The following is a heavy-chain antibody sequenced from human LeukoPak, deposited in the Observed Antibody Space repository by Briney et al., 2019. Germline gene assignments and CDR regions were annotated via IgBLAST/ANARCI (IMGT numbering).Heavy chain of an antibody. CDR2: IRNKANSYTT. Sequence: GGSLRLSCAASGFTFSDHYMDWVRQAPGKGLEWVGRIRNKANSYTTEYAASVKGRFTISRDDSKNSLYLQMNSLKTEDTAVYSCVRDLNRAFDYWGQGTLVTVSS. CDR3: VRDLNRAFDY. D-gene: IGHD2/OR15-2a*01. J-gene: IGHJ4*02. CDR1: GFTFSDHY. V-gene: IGHV3-72*01.